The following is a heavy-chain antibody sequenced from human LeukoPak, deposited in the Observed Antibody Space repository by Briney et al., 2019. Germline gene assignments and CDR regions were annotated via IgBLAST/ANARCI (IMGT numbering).Heavy chain of an antibody. Sequence: GGSLRLSCAASGFTFSSYGMHWVRQAPGKGLEWVAVISYDGSNKYYADSVKGRFTISRDNSKNTLYLQMNSLRAEDTAVYYCAKEYNSGSYFFLWRHDYWGQGTLVTVSS. V-gene: IGHV3-30*18. CDR1: GFTFSSYG. CDR3: AKEYNSGSYFFLWRHDY. J-gene: IGHJ4*02. CDR2: ISYDGSNK. D-gene: IGHD1-26*01.